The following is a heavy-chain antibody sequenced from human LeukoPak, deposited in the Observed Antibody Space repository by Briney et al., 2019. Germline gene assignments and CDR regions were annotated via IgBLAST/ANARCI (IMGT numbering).Heavy chain of an antibody. V-gene: IGHV4-38-2*01. CDR1: GYSISSGYY. CDR2: IYHSGST. J-gene: IGHJ3*02. Sequence: SETLSLTCAVSGYSISSGYYWGWIRQPPGKGLEWIGSIYHSGSTYYNPSLKSRVTISVDTSKNQFSLKLSPVTAADTAVYYCARQGYYYDGSGYEGWAFDIWGQGTMVTVSS. CDR3: ARQGYYYDGSGYEGWAFDI. D-gene: IGHD3-22*01.